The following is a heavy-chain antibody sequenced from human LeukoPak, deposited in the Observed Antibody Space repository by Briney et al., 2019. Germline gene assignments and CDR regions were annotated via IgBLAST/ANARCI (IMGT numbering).Heavy chain of an antibody. CDR1: GGSISSDY. D-gene: IGHD1-26*01. V-gene: IGHV4-59*01. CDR2: FHDSRGT. Sequence: TSETLSLTCTVPGGSISSDYWSWIRQPPGKALEWIGFFHDSRGTNYNPSRRSRASISLDTSKSQFYLDLGSVTAADTAVYYCARGDPTGRPGIAFDHWGQGTLVTVSS. CDR3: ARGDPTGRPGIAFDH. J-gene: IGHJ4*02.